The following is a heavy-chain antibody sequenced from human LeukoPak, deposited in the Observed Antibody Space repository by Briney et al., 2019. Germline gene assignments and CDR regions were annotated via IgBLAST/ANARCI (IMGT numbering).Heavy chain of an antibody. J-gene: IGHJ6*02. CDR3: ARDLVVVGSSFAYGMDV. CDR2: TNQDGSHK. V-gene: IGHV3-7*01. D-gene: IGHD2-15*01. CDR1: GFRLSAYW. Sequence: GGSLTLPCAVSGFRLSAYWMRWARQATGRGLEWVANTNQDGSHKHPVDSEKGRFTISRDNAKNSLYLEMNSLSADDTAFHYFARDLVVVGSSFAYGMDVWGQGTTVTVSS.